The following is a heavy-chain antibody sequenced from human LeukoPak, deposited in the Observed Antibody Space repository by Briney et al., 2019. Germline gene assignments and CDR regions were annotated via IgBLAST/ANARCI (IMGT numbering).Heavy chain of an antibody. Sequence: ASVKVSCKASGDTSTNYAITFTNYAITWVRHTPGQGLQWLGRIIPILGVTIYGQKFMGRVTITADKSTSTAYMELSSLKSEDTAMYYCATLLPGYGHGWYLYWGQGTLVTVSS. J-gene: IGHJ4*02. CDR2: IIPILGVT. V-gene: IGHV1-69*04. CDR3: ATLLPGYGHGWYLY. D-gene: IGHD6-19*01. CDR1: GDTSTNYAITFTNYA.